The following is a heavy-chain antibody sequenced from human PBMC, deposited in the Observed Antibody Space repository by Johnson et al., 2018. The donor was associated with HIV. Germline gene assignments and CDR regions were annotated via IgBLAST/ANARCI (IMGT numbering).Heavy chain of an antibody. V-gene: IGHV3-30*03. D-gene: IGHD6-19*01. CDR1: GFTFSNYG. Sequence: QVQLVEFGGGLVQPGRSLRLSCAASGFTFSNYGMNWVRQAPGKGLEWVAVISYDGSKKYYADSVKGRFTISRDNSKNTLYLQMNSLRAEDTAVYYCARGRGPRVAGKTPTGGDAFDIWGQGTMVTVSS. CDR3: ARGRGPRVAGKTPTGGDAFDI. CDR2: ISYDGSKK. J-gene: IGHJ3*02.